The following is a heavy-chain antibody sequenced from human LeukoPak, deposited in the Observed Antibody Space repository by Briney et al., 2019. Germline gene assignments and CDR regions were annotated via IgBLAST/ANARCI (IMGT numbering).Heavy chain of an antibody. CDR2: ISSSSSYI. Sequence: GRSLRLSCAASGFTFSSYSMNWVRQAPGKGLEWVSSISSSSSYIYYADSVKGRFTISRDNAKNSLYLQMNSLRAEDTAVYYCARDTYDFWSGSHMDVWGKGTTVTVSS. CDR1: GFTFSSYS. D-gene: IGHD3-3*01. J-gene: IGHJ6*03. V-gene: IGHV3-21*01. CDR3: ARDTYDFWSGSHMDV.